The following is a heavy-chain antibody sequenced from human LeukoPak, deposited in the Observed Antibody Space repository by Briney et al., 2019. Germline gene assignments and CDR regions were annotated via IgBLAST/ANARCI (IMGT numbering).Heavy chain of an antibody. Sequence: ASVKVSCKVSGYTLSELSMHWVRQAPAKGLEWMGGFEPEDGETIYAQKFQGRVTMTEDTSTDTASMELSSLKSEDTAVYYCVASSPKNWKAHDYWGQGTLVTVSS. CDR1: GYTLSELS. CDR2: FEPEDGET. V-gene: IGHV1-24*01. J-gene: IGHJ4*02. CDR3: VASSPKNWKAHDY. D-gene: IGHD1-1*01.